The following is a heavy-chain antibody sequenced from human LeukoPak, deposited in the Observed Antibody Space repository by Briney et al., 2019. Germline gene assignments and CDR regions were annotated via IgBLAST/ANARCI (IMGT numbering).Heavy chain of an antibody. D-gene: IGHD6-13*01. Sequence: GGSLRLSCAASGFTFSSYWMNWVRQAPGKGLEWVSYISSSSSTIYYADSVKGRFTISRDNAKNSLYLQMNSLRAEDTAVYYCARESIAAAGTELNDAFDIWGQGTMVTVSS. CDR1: GFTFSSYW. V-gene: IGHV3-48*04. CDR3: ARESIAAAGTELNDAFDI. J-gene: IGHJ3*02. CDR2: ISSSSSTI.